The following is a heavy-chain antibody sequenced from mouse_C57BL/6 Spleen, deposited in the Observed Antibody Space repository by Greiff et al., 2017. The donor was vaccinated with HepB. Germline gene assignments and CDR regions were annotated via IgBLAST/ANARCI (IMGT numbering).Heavy chain of an antibody. V-gene: IGHV1-54*01. CDR1: GYAFTNYL. CDR3: ARGGVTTKNYAMDY. CDR2: INPGSGGT. J-gene: IGHJ4*01. Sequence: VKLQESGAELVRPGTSVKVSCKASGYAFTNYLIEWVKQRPGQGLEWIGVINPGSGGTNYNEKFKGKATLTADKSSSTAYMQLSSLTSEDSAVYFCARGGVTTKNYAMDYWGQGTSVTVSS. D-gene: IGHD2-2*01.